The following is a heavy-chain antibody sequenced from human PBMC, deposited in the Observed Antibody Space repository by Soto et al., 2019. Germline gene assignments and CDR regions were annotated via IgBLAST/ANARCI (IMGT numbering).Heavy chain of an antibody. V-gene: IGHV3-30-3*01. CDR3: ARGWFGELLDGAFDY. J-gene: IGHJ4*02. CDR1: GFTFSSYA. D-gene: IGHD3-10*01. CDR2: ISYDGSNK. Sequence: QVQLVESGGGVVQPGRSLRLSCAASGFTFSSYAMHWVRQAPGKGLEWVAVISYDGSNKYYADSVKGRFTISRDNSKNTLELQMNSLRAEDTAVYYCARGWFGELLDGAFDYWGQGTLVTVSS.